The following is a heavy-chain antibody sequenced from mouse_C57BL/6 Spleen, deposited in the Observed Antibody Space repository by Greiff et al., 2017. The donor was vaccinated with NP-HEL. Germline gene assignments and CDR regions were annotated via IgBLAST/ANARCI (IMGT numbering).Heavy chain of an antibody. CDR3: AKKDSTSGGYAMDY. CDR2: IWRGGST. D-gene: IGHD3-1*01. Sequence: QVQLQQSGPGLVQPSQSLSITCTASGFSLTSYGVHWVRQSPGKGLEWLGVIWRGGSTDYNAAFMSRLGITKDNSKSQVFFKMTSLQADDTAIYYCAKKDSTSGGYAMDYWGQGTSVTVSS. V-gene: IGHV2-5*01. CDR1: GFSLTSYG. J-gene: IGHJ4*01.